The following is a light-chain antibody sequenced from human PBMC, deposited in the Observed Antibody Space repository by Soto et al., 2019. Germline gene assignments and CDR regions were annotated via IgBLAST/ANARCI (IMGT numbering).Light chain of an antibody. V-gene: IGKV3-20*01. CDR3: QLYGTSPIT. CDR1: QSVSSSY. CDR2: RAS. J-gene: IGKJ5*01. Sequence: EIVLAQSPATLSLSPGERATLSCRASQSVSSSYLAWYQQKPGQAPRLLMYRASSRATGIPDRFSGSGSGTDFTLTLSRLEPEDFAVYYCQLYGTSPITFGQGPRLEI.